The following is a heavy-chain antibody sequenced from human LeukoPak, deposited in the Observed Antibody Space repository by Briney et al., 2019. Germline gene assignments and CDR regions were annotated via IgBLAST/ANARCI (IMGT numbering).Heavy chain of an antibody. CDR1: GFTFSSYG. D-gene: IGHD5-18*01. CDR3: AKETSDTAMVAGLDY. Sequence: GGSLRLSCAASGFTFSSYGMHWVRQAPGKGLEWVAVISYDGSNKYYADSVKGRFTISRDNSKNTLYLQMNSLRAEDTAVYYCAKETSDTAMVAGLDYWGQGTLVTVSS. CDR2: ISYDGSNK. J-gene: IGHJ4*02. V-gene: IGHV3-30*18.